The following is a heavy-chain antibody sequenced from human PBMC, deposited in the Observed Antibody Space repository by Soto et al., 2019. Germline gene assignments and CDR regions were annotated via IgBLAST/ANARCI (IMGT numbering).Heavy chain of an antibody. D-gene: IGHD1-26*01. CDR3: ARRLVGASSYYFDD. J-gene: IGHJ4*02. CDR1: GGSISSSSYY. V-gene: IGHV4-39*01. Sequence: SETLSLTCTVSGGSISSSSYYWGWIRQPPGKGLEWIGSIYYSGSTYYNPSLKSRVTISVDTSKNQFSLKLSSVTAADTAVYYCARRLVGASSYYFDDWGQGTLVTVSS. CDR2: IYYSGST.